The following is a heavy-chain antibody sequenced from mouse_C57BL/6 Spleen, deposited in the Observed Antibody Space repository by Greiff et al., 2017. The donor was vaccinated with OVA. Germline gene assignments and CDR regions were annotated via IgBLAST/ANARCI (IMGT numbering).Heavy chain of an antibody. J-gene: IGHJ3*01. D-gene: IGHD1-1*01. CDR1: GYTFTSYW. V-gene: IGHV1-64*01. CDR3: AREPHYGSSLAWFAY. CDR2: IHPNSGST. Sequence: VQLQQPGAELVKPGASVKLSCKASGYTFTSYWMHWVKQRPGQGLEWIGMIHPNSGSTNYNEKFKSKATLTVDKSSSTAYMQLSSLTSEDSAVYDGAREPHYGSSLAWFAYWGQGTLVTVSA.